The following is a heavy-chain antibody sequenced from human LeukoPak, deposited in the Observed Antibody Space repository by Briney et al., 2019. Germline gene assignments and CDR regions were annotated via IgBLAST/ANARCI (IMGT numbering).Heavy chain of an antibody. CDR2: IYYSGSS. J-gene: IGHJ4*02. D-gene: IGHD5-18*01. V-gene: IGHV4-39*01. CDR1: GASIRSGRNY. CDR3: ARHVSGSAMMHYFDY. Sequence: SETLSLTCNVSGASIRSGRNYWGWIRQSPGKGLEWIGSIYYSGSSSYNPSLQSRVSKSVDTSKNHISLKVFSLTAADTALYYCARHVSGSAMMHYFDYWGQGNLVIVSS.